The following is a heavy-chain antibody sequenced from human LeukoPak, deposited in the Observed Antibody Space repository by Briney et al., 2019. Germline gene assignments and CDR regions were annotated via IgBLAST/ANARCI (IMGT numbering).Heavy chain of an antibody. CDR1: GFTFSSYS. CDR2: ISSSSSYI. Sequence: GGSLRLSCAASGFTFSSYSMNWVRQAPGKGLEWVSSISSSSSYIYYADSVKGRFTISRDNAKNSLYLQMNSLRAEYTAVYYCARDNYDYGDYGSYYGMDVWGQGATVTVSS. J-gene: IGHJ6*02. V-gene: IGHV3-21*01. CDR3: ARDNYDYGDYGSYYGMDV. D-gene: IGHD4-17*01.